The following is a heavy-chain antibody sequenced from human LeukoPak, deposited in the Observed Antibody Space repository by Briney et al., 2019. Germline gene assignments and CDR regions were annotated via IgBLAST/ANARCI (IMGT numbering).Heavy chain of an antibody. CDR2: ISYDGSNK. J-gene: IGHJ4*02. V-gene: IGHV3-30*18. Sequence: GGSLRLSCEASGFTFSSYGMHWVRQAPGKGLEWVAVISYDGSNKYYADSVKGRFTISRDNSKNTLYLQMNSLRAEDTAVYYCANEGGYRLCDYWVQGTLVTVSS. D-gene: IGHD5-18*01. CDR3: ANEGGYRLCDY. CDR1: GFTFSSYG.